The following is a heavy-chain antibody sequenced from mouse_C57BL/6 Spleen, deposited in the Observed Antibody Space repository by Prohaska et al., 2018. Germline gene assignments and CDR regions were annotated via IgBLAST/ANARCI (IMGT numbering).Heavy chain of an antibody. D-gene: IGHD2-1*01. CDR2: INPNNGGT. V-gene: IGHV1-26*01. CDR3: ARFYYGNYVYYYYAMDY. Sequence: QSHGKSLEWIGDINPNNGGTSYNQKFKGKATLTVDKSSSTAYMELRSLTSEDSAVYYCARFYYGNYVYYYYAMDYWGQGTSVTVSS. J-gene: IGHJ4*01.